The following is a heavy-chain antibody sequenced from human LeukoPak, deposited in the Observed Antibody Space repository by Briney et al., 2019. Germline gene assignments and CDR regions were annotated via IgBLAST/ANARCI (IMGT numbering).Heavy chain of an antibody. Sequence: SETLSLTCTVSGGSISSYYWSWIRQPPGKGLEWIGYIYYSGCTNYNPSLKSRVTISVDTSKNQFSLKLSSVTAADTAVYYCARRETVSAGDAFDIWGQGTMVTVSS. J-gene: IGHJ3*02. CDR2: IYYSGCT. V-gene: IGHV4-59*08. D-gene: IGHD3-10*01. CDR3: ARRETVSAGDAFDI. CDR1: GGSISSYY.